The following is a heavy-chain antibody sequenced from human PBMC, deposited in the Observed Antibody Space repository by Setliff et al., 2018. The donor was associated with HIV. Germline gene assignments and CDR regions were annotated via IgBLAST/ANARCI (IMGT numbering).Heavy chain of an antibody. D-gene: IGHD6-25*01. CDR3: AREGYNSVVRDFYFDY. CDR1: GGSISSYY. J-gene: IGHJ4*02. V-gene: IGHV4-59*01. Sequence: SETLSLTCTVSGGSISSYYWSWIRQTPGKGLEWIGYIYYSGSTNYNPALKSRVIISVDRSKTQFSLKLNSVTAADTAVYYCAREGYNSVVRDFYFDYWGQGTPVTVSS. CDR2: IYYSGST.